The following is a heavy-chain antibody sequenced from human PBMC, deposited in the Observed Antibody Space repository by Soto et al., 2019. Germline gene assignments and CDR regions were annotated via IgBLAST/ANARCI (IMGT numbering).Heavy chain of an antibody. Sequence: GASVKVSCKASGYTFTGYYMHWVRQAPGQGLEWMGWINPNSGGTNYAQKFQGWVTMTRDTSISTAYMELSRPRSDDTAVYYCASSSSGYSSGDEPNYYYDGMDVWGQGTTVTVSS. CDR2: INPNSGGT. J-gene: IGHJ6*02. D-gene: IGHD6-25*01. CDR1: GYTFTGYY. V-gene: IGHV1-2*04. CDR3: ASSSSGYSSGDEPNYYYDGMDV.